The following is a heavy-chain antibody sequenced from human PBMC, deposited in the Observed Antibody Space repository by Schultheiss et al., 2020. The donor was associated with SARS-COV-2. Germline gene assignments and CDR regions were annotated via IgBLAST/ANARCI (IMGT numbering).Heavy chain of an antibody. Sequence: SETLSLTCTVSGGSISSSSYYWGWIRQPPGKGLEWIGRIYTSGSTNYNPSLKSRVTMSVDTSNNQFSLKLSSVTAADTAVYYCARRQDTAMVTWYFDLWGRGTLVTVSS. J-gene: IGHJ2*01. CDR3: ARRQDTAMVTWYFDL. D-gene: IGHD5-18*01. CDR1: GGSISSSSYY. CDR2: IYTSGST. V-gene: IGHV4-39*07.